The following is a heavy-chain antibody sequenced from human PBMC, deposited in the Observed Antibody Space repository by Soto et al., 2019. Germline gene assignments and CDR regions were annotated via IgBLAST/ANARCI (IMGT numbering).Heavy chain of an antibody. V-gene: IGHV4-39*01. J-gene: IGHJ4*02. D-gene: IGHD6-13*01. Sequence: QLQLQESGPGLVKPSETLSLTCTVSGGSISSSSYYWGWIRQPPGKGLEWIGSIYYSGSTYYNPSLKSRVTISVDTSKNQFSLKLSSVTAADTAVYYCARGDSSSWYRDYWGQGTLVTVSS. CDR3: ARGDSSSWYRDY. CDR2: IYYSGST. CDR1: GGSISSSSYY.